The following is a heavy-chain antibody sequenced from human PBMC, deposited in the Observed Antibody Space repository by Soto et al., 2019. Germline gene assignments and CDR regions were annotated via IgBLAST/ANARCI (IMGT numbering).Heavy chain of an antibody. CDR2: IYYSGST. J-gene: IGHJ5*02. CDR1: GGSISSSSYY. CDR3: ARAAGVVVAATNWFDP. V-gene: IGHV4-39*01. D-gene: IGHD2-15*01. Sequence: SETLSLTCTVSGGSISSSSYYWGWIRQPPGKGLEWIGSIYYSGSTYYNPSLKSRVTISVDTSKNQFSLKLSSVTAADTAVYYCARAAGVVVAATNWFDPWGQGTLVTAPQ.